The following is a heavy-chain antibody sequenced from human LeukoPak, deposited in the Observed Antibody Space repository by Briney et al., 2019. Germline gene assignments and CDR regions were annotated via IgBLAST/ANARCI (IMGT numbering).Heavy chain of an antibody. CDR1: GYSISTGYY. CDR3: VKAANDDGGNWGGFDY. J-gene: IGHJ4*02. D-gene: IGHD4-23*01. Sequence: SETLSLTCTVSGYSISTGYYWGWIRQPPGQGLEWIGSIYHSGCTYYNPSLKSRVTISVDTSKNQFSLKLSSVTAADKAVYYCVKAANDDGGNWGGFDYWGQGTLFTVS. CDR2: IYHSGCT. V-gene: IGHV4-38-2*02.